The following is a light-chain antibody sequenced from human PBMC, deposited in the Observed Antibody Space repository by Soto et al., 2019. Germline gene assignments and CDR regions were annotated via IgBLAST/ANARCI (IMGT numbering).Light chain of an antibody. J-gene: IGKJ4*01. V-gene: IGKV2-30*02. CDR3: MQGSQWPLT. CDR1: ESLLHSNGNNY. CDR2: EVS. Sequence: DIVMTQSPLSLSVTPGEPASISCRSSESLLHSNGNNYLTWFQQRPGQSPRRLLFEVSKRHSGVPDRVSGSGSGTDFTLKISRVEAEDVGDYYGMQGSQWPLTFGGGTKV.